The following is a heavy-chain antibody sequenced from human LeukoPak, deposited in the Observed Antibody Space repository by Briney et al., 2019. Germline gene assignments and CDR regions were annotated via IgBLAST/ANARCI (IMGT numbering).Heavy chain of an antibody. CDR3: AKDLPPLDFWSGYYDY. J-gene: IGHJ4*02. V-gene: IGHV3-30*02. CDR2: IRYDGRNK. CDR1: GFTFSSYG. D-gene: IGHD3-3*01. Sequence: GGSLRLSCVASGFTFSSYGMHRVRQAPGKGLEWVAFIRYDGRNKYYADSVKGRFTISRDNSKNTLYLQMNSLRAEDTAVYYCAKDLPPLDFWSGYYDYWGQGTLVTVSS.